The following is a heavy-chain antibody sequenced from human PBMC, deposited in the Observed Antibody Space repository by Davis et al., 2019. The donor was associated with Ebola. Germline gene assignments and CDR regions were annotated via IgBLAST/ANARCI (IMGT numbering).Heavy chain of an antibody. CDR2: IRSKANSYAT. D-gene: IGHD1-14*01. CDR1: GFTFSGSA. CDR3: TSTDRTFDY. V-gene: IGHV3-73*01. J-gene: IGHJ4*02. Sequence: PGGSLRLSCAASGFTFSGSAMHWVRQASGKGLEWVGRIRSKANSYATAYAASVKGRFTISRDDSKNTAYLQMNSLKTEDTAVYYCTSTDRTFDYWGQGTLVTVSS.